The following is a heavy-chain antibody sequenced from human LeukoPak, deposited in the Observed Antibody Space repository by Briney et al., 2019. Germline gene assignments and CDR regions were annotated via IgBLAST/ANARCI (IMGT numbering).Heavy chain of an antibody. CDR2: IIPIFGTA. Sequence: AASVKVSCKASGCTFSSYAISWVRQAPGQGLEWMGGIIPIFGTANYAQKFQGRVTITADESTSTAYMELSSLRSEDTAVYYCARNIITFGGVIVGFDYWGQGTLVTVYS. CDR3: ARNIITFGGVIVGFDY. J-gene: IGHJ4*02. D-gene: IGHD3-16*02. V-gene: IGHV1-69*01. CDR1: GCTFSSYA.